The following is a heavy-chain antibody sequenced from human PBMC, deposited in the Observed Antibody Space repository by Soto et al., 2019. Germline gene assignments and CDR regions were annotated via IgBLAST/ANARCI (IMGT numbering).Heavy chain of an antibody. Sequence: ASVKVSCKASGGTFSSYTISWVRQAPGQGLEWMGRIIPILGIANYAQKFQGRVTITADKSTSTAYMELSSLRSEDTAVYYCARDLEAIFGNYYYMDVWGKGTTVTVSS. V-gene: IGHV1-69*04. J-gene: IGHJ6*03. CDR2: IIPILGIA. D-gene: IGHD3-3*01. CDR1: GGTFSSYT. CDR3: ARDLEAIFGNYYYMDV.